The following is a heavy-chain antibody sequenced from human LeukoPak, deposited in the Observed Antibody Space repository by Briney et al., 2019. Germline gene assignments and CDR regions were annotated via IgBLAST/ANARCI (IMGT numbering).Heavy chain of an antibody. Sequence: SETLSLTCSVSGDSITSGDSYWTWIQPPAGEGLEWIGLIYTSGATKYNPSLKSRITISLDTSKNQFCLKLNSVTAADTAVYFCAREYSHWGQGTLVTVSS. CDR1: GDSITSGDSY. D-gene: IGHD2-15*01. J-gene: IGHJ4*02. CDR3: AREYSH. CDR2: IYTSGAT. V-gene: IGHV4-61*02.